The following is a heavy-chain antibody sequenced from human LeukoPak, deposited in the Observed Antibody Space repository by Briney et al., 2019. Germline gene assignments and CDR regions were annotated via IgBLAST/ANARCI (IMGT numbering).Heavy chain of an antibody. V-gene: IGHV3-21*01. D-gene: IGHD6-13*01. Sequence: PGGSLRLSCAASGFTFSSYSTNWVRQAPGKGLEWVSSISSSSSYIYYADSVKGRFTISRDNAKNSLYLQMNSLRAEDTAVYYCARDRGIAAAGLFDYWGQGTLVTVSS. CDR2: ISSSSSYI. CDR3: ARDRGIAAAGLFDY. J-gene: IGHJ4*02. CDR1: GFTFSSYS.